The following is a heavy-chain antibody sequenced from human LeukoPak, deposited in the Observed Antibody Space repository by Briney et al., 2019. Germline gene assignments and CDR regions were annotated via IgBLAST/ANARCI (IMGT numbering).Heavy chain of an antibody. CDR1: GYTFTGYY. D-gene: IGHD3-22*01. Sequence: GPVKVSCKASGYTFTGYYMHWVRQAPGQGLEWMGWINPNSGGTNYAQKFQGRVTMTRDTSISTAYMELSRLRSDDTAVYYCARGPTAKKAITMIVAVDYWGQGTLVTVSS. J-gene: IGHJ4*02. V-gene: IGHV1-2*02. CDR2: INPNSGGT. CDR3: ARGPTAKKAITMIVAVDY.